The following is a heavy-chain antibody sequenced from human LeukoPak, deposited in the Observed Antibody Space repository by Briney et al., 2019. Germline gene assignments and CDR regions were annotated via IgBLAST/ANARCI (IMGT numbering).Heavy chain of an antibody. J-gene: IGHJ4*02. CDR3: ARESYSSGYYYDY. CDR2: ISTNDRTT. D-gene: IGHD3-22*01. Sequence: PGRSLRLSCAASGFILSDYYMSWIRQAPGKGLEWVAYISTNDRTTYYADSVKGRFTISRDNAKNSLYLQMNSLRAEDTAVYYCARESYSSGYYYDYWGQGTLVTVSS. V-gene: IGHV3-11*04. CDR1: GFILSDYY.